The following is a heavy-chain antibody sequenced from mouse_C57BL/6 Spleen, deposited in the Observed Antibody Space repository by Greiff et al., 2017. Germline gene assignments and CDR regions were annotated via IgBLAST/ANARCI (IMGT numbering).Heavy chain of an antibody. D-gene: IGHD3-3*01. J-gene: IGHJ4*01. CDR3: ARKEGGLYYAMDY. CDR2: ISSGSSTN. V-gene: IGHV5-17*01. CDR1: GFTFSDYG. Sequence: EVQLVESGGGLVKPGGSLKLSCAASGFTFSDYGMHWVRQAPEKGLEWVAYISSGSSTNYYADTVKGRFTISRDNAKHTLFLQMTSLRSEDPAMYYCARKEGGLYYAMDYWGQGTSVTVSS.